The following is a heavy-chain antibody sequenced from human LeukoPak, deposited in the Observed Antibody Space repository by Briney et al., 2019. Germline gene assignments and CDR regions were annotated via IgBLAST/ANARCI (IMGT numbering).Heavy chain of an antibody. CDR1: GGSISSYY. V-gene: IGHV4-59*01. CDR2: IYYSGST. CDR3: ARVGIAAAGSEFDY. Sequence: HSETLSLTCTVSGGSISSYYWSWIRQPPGKGLEWIGYIYYSGSTNCNPSLKSRVTISVDTSKNQFSLKLSSVTAADTAVYYCARVGIAAAGSEFDYWGQGTLVTVSS. D-gene: IGHD6-13*01. J-gene: IGHJ4*02.